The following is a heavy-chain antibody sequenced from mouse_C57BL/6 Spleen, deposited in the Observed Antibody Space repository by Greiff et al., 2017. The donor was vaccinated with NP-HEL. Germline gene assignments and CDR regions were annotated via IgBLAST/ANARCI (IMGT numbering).Heavy chain of an antibody. CDR2: IDPNSGGT. CDR1: GYTFTSYW. V-gene: IGHV1-72*01. D-gene: IGHD2-4*01. CDR3: ARWDYDYDRAMDY. J-gene: IGHJ4*01. Sequence: QVQLQQPGAELVKPGASVKLSCKASGYTFTSYWMHWVKQRPGRGLEWIGRIDPNSGGTKYNEKFKSKATLTVDKPSSTAYMQISSLTSEDSAVYYCARWDYDYDRAMDYWGQGTSVTVSS.